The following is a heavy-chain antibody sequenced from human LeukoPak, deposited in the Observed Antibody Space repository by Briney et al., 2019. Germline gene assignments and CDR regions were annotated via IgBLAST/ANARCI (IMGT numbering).Heavy chain of an antibody. Sequence: GGSLRLSCAASGFTFNKYWMHWVRQAPGKGLVWVSRINPDGTRPDHADSVKGRFTISRDNARNTLCLQMNSLRVEDTAIYYCVRGTNDWTGIDYWGQGTLVTVSS. J-gene: IGHJ4*02. D-gene: IGHD2-8*01. CDR3: VRGTNDWTGIDY. CDR1: GFTFNKYW. V-gene: IGHV3-74*01. CDR2: INPDGTRP.